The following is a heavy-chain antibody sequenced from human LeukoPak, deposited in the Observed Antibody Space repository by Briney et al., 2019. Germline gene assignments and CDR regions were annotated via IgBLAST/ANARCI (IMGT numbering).Heavy chain of an antibody. Sequence: GGSLRLSCAASGFTFSSYAMSWVRQAPGKGLEWVSAISDGGGTTYYADSVQGRFTISRDYCKNTLFLQMNSLRADDTAVYYCAKVGTGDLFRALDYWGQGALVTVSS. J-gene: IGHJ4*02. CDR3: AKVGTGDLFRALDY. V-gene: IGHV3-23*01. CDR2: ISDGGGTT. CDR1: GFTFSSYA. D-gene: IGHD1-14*01.